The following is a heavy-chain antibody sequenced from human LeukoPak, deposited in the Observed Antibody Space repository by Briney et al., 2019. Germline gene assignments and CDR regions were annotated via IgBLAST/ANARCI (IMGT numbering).Heavy chain of an antibody. Sequence: PGGSLRLSCAPSGFSFSSYAMSWVRQAPGKGLECVSVISGSSSSTYSADSVKGRFTISRDNAKNSLYLQMNSLRAEDTAVYYCARSGRGVDSFYFYMDVWGKGTTVTVSS. CDR2: ISGSSSST. CDR3: ARSGRGVDSFYFYMDV. D-gene: IGHD3-10*01. CDR1: GFSFSSYA. V-gene: IGHV3-23*01. J-gene: IGHJ6*03.